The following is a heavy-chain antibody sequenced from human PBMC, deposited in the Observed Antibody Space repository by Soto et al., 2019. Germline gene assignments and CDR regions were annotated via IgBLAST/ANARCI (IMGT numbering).Heavy chain of an antibody. CDR2: ITTYNGNT. CDR3: ARAMTGYGMDV. V-gene: IGHV1-18*01. J-gene: IGHJ6*02. Sequence: QVQLVQSGVEVREPGASVKVSCKAVRYIFTNYGVSWVRQAPGQGLEWMGWITTYNGNTEYVQKFQGRVTMTTDASTSTASRELGSLRSDDTAIYYCARAMTGYGMDVWGQGATFTVSS. CDR1: RYIFTNYG.